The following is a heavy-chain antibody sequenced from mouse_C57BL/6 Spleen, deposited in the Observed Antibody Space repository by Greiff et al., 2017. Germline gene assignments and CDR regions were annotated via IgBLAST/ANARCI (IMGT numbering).Heavy chain of an antibody. J-gene: IGHJ4*01. CDR3: TRDRLPSYYAMDY. V-gene: IGHV1-15*01. CDR2: IDPETGGT. D-gene: IGHD2-2*01. Sequence: QVPLQQSGAELVRPGASVTLSCKASGYTFTDYEMHWVKQTPVHGLEWIGAIDPETGGTAYNQKFKGKAILTADNSSSTAYMELRSLTSEDSAVYYCTRDRLPSYYAMDYWGQGTSVTVSS. CDR1: GYTFTDYE.